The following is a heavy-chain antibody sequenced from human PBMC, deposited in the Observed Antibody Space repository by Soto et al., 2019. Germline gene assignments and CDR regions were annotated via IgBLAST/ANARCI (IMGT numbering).Heavy chain of an antibody. J-gene: IGHJ4*02. CDR1: GFTFNNYA. V-gene: IGHV3-23*01. CDR3: ARDPSDGYADY. CDR2: ISKSGDNT. Sequence: GGSLRLSCAASGFTFNNYALNWVRHAPGQGLEWVSTISKSGDNTNYSESVKGRFTISRDNSKNTLYLQMTSPRAEDTDLYYCARDPSDGYADYWGQGTLVTVSS. D-gene: IGHD5-18*01.